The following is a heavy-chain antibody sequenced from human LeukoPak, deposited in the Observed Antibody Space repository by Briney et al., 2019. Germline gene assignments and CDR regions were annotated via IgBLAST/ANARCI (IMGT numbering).Heavy chain of an antibody. CDR2: ISGSGGST. J-gene: IGHJ4*02. V-gene: IGHV3-23*01. D-gene: IGHD6-13*01. CDR3: AKEAAAGISEY. CDR1: GFTFSSYA. Sequence: GGSLRLSCAASGFTFSSYAMSLVRRAPGKGLEWVSGISGSGGSTYYADSVKGRFTISRDNSKNSLYLQMNSLRAEDTAVYYCAKEAAAGISEYWGQGTLVTVSS.